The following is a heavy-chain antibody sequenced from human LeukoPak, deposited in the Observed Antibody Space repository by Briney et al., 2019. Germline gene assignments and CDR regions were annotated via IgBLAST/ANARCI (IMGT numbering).Heavy chain of an antibody. V-gene: IGHV3-30-3*01. CDR3: ARVEMATIAYDY. J-gene: IGHJ4*02. CDR1: GFTFSSYA. Sequence: GGSLRLSCAASGFTFSSYAMHWVHQAPGKGLEWVAVISYDGSNKYYADSVKGRFTISRDNSKNTLYLQMNSLRAEDTAVYYCARVEMATIAYDYWGQGTLVTVSS. D-gene: IGHD5-12*01. CDR2: ISYDGSNK.